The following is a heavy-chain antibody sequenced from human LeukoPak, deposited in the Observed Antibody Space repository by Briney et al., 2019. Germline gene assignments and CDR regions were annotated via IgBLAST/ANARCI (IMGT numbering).Heavy chain of an antibody. CDR2: INPSGGST. Sequence: ASVQVSCKTSGYIFGHNGIGWVRQAPGQGPEWMGIINPSGGSTSYAQKFQGRVTMTRDTSTSTVYMELSSLRSEDTAVYYCARDPRGAVAGTRNGMDVWGQGTTVTVSS. D-gene: IGHD6-19*01. CDR3: ARDPRGAVAGTRNGMDV. V-gene: IGHV1-46*01. J-gene: IGHJ6*02. CDR1: GYIFGHNG.